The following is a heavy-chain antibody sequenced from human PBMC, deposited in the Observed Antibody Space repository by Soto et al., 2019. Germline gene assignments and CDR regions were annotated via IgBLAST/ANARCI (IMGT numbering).Heavy chain of an antibody. CDR3: ATVAGSRTYARPFDY. CDR2: ISRSGESA. J-gene: IGHJ4*02. CDR1: GFMFNNYA. V-gene: IGHV3-23*01. Sequence: EVQLLESGGDLVKPGGSLRLSCVASGFMFNNYAMGWVRQAPAKGLEWVSHISRSGESAYYADSVQGRFSISRDNSKNKVFLQMNSLSVEDAALYYYATVAGSRTYARPFDYWGQGALVTVSS. D-gene: IGHD3-10*01.